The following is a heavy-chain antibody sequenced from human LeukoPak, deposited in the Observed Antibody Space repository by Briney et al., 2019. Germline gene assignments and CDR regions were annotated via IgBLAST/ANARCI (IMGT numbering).Heavy chain of an antibody. CDR1: GGSISSSSYY. Sequence: SETLSLTCTVSGGSISSSSYYWGWIRQPPGKGLEWIGSIYYSGSTYYNPSLKSRVTISVDTSKNQFSLKLSSVTAADTAVYYCASGIDIVVVPAAPSSYGMDVWGQGTTVTVSS. J-gene: IGHJ6*02. D-gene: IGHD2-2*01. CDR2: IYYSGST. V-gene: IGHV4-39*01. CDR3: ASGIDIVVVPAAPSSYGMDV.